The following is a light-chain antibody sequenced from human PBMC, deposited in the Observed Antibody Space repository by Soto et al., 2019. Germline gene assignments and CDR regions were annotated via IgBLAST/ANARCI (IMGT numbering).Light chain of an antibody. CDR2: SVS. CDR1: SSDIGAYDH. Sequence: QSALTQPASVSGSPGQSITISCSGTSSDIGAYDHVAWFQQFPGKTPKLVIYSVSNRPSGVSYRFSGSKSGNTASLTISGLRSEDEGDYYCAVWDHHLHGVFGGGTKLTVL. CDR3: AVWDHHLHGV. J-gene: IGLJ3*02. V-gene: IGLV2-14*01.